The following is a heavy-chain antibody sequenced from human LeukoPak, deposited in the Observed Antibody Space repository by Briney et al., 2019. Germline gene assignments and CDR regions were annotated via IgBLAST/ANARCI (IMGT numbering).Heavy chain of an antibody. V-gene: IGHV4-61*01. J-gene: IGHJ4*02. CDR2: IYYSGST. CDR1: GGSISSGSYY. D-gene: IGHD3-22*01. CDR3: ARGYYDTSGYWLSFFDF. Sequence: PSETLSLTCTVSGGSISSGSYYWSWIRQPPGKGLEWIGYIYYSGSTNYNPSLKSRVTISVDTSKNRFSLKPSSVTAADTAVYYRARGYYDTSGYWLSFFDFWGQGTLVTVSS.